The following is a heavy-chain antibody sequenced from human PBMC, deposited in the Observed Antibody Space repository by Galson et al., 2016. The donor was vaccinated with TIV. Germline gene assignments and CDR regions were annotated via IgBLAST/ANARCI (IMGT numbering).Heavy chain of an antibody. J-gene: IGHJ5*02. V-gene: IGHV1-69*01. CDR1: GGTFNSYG. D-gene: IGHD5-18*01. CDR3: ARSRGYSYGYVDP. Sequence: SCKASGGTFNSYGISWVRQAPGQGLQWMGGIIPVFGTTKYSQDFQGRVAVTADESTGTAYMELSGHRFDDTAVYFCARSRGYSYGYVDPWGQGTLVTVSA. CDR2: IIPVFGTT.